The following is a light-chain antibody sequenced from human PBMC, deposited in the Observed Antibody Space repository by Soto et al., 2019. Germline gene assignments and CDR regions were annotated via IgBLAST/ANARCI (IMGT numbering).Light chain of an antibody. CDR1: SCDVGSYNL. CDR2: EGS. J-gene: IGLJ1*01. V-gene: IGLV2-23*01. CDR3: CSYAGTNNYV. Sequence: QSALTQPASVSGSPGQSITISCTGTSCDVGSYNLVSWYQQHPGKAPKLMIYEGSKRPSGVSNRFSGSKSGNTASLTISGLQAEDEADYYCCSYAGTNNYVFGTGTKLTVL.